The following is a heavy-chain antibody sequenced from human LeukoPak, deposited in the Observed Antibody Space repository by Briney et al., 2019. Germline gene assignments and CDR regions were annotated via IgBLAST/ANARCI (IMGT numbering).Heavy chain of an antibody. J-gene: IGHJ3*02. Sequence: GGSLRLSCAASGFTFSDYFMSWVRQAPGKGLEWVSYISSSGSYTNYADSVKGRFTISRDNAKNSLYLQMNSLRAEDTAVYYCASGASRWSLDVFDIWGQGTMVTVSS. CDR1: GFTFSDYF. D-gene: IGHD6-13*01. V-gene: IGHV3-11*06. CDR2: ISSSGSYT. CDR3: ASGASRWSLDVFDI.